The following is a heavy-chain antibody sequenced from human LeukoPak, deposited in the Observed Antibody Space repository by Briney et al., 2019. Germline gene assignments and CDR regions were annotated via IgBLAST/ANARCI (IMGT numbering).Heavy chain of an antibody. D-gene: IGHD2-2*01. CDR1: GFPFSSHG. Sequence: GGTLRLSCAASGFPFSSHGMSWVRQAPGKGLEWVSGIIGGGGSTYYADFVKGRFTISGDNSRNTLFLQMNSLRAEDTAVYYCAHGAMYQLDYRGQGTLVTVSS. V-gene: IGHV3-23*01. J-gene: IGHJ4*02. CDR2: IIGGGGST. CDR3: AHGAMYQLDY.